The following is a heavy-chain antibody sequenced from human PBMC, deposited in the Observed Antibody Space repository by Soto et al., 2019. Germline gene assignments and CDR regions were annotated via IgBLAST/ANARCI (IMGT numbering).Heavy chain of an antibody. V-gene: IGHV2-5*02. CDR1: VFSLSTRGEG. D-gene: IGHD3-16*01. CDR2: IYWDDDK. J-gene: IGHJ2*01. Sequence: QITLKESGPALVKPIQTLTLTCTFSVFSLSTRGEGVGWIRQPPGKALEWLAVIYWDDDKRFSPSLKRRLTVTKDTSKNQVVLTMTNMDPVDTATYSCVHARGIRSCDLWGRGTLVTVSS. CDR3: VHARGIRSCDL.